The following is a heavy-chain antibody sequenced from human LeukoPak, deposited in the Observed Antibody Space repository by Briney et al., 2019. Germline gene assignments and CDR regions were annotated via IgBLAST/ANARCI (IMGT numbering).Heavy chain of an antibody. CDR3: ARDRESLWFGELLPSFDY. J-gene: IGHJ4*02. Sequence: PGGSLRLSCAASGFTFSSYGMHWVRQAPGKGLEWVAVISYDGSNKYYADSVKGRFTISRDNSKNTLYLQMNSLGAEDTAVYYCARDRESLWFGELLPSFDYWGQGTLVTVSS. V-gene: IGHV3-30*03. CDR2: ISYDGSNK. CDR1: GFTFSSYG. D-gene: IGHD3-10*01.